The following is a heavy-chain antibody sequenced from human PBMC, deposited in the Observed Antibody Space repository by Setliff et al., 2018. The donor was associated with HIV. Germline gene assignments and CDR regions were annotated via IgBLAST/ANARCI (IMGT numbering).Heavy chain of an antibody. D-gene: IGHD6-13*01. CDR1: GYTFTAYG. CDR3: MTVDWGYNTRWSIDF. CDR2: ISTYSDET. Sequence: ASVKVSCKPSGYTFTAYGLSWVRQAPGQGLEWMGWISTYSDETSYAQKLQGRVTMTTDTSTSTAYMELRRLRFDDTAVYYCMTVDWGYNTRWSIDFWGQGTLVTVSS. J-gene: IGHJ4*02. V-gene: IGHV1-18*01.